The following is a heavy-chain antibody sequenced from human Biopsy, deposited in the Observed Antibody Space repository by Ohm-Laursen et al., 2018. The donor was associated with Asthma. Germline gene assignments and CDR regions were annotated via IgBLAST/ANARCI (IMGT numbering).Heavy chain of an antibody. D-gene: IGHD1-26*01. V-gene: IGHV3-30*18. J-gene: IGHJ4*02. Sequence: SLRLSCTASGFTFSNYGMHWVRQAPGKGLDWVAVISFDGSNKNYTDSVKGRFTISRDNSRNTLHLQMNSLRAEDTAVYYCPKDVFPGWEVRRGPDYWGQGTLVTVSS. CDR2: ISFDGSNK. CDR3: PKDVFPGWEVRRGPDY. CDR1: GFTFSNYG.